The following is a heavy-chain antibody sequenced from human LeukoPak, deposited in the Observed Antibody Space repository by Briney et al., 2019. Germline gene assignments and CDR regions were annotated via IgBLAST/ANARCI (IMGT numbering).Heavy chain of an antibody. CDR2: IRYDGSNK. CDR3: AKEHFSSSWDPDPLDY. CDR1: GFTFSSYG. Sequence: PGGSLRLSCAAPGFTFSSYGMHWVRQAPGKGLERVAFIRYDGSNKYYADSVKGRFTISRNNSKNTLYLQMNSLRAEDTALYYCAKEHFSSSWDPDPLDYWGQGTLVTVSS. V-gene: IGHV3-30*02. J-gene: IGHJ4*02. D-gene: IGHD6-13*01.